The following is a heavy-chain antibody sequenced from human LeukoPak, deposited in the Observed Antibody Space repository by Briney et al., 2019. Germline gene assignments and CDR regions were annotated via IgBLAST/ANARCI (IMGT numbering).Heavy chain of an antibody. CDR3: ARDKSAGYDILTGYSNDAFDI. CDR1: GYIFTSYG. D-gene: IGHD3-9*01. Sequence: ASVKVSCKASGYIFTSYGISWVRQAPGQGLEWMGWISAYNGNTNYAQKLQGRVTMTTDTSTSTAYMELRSLRSDDTAVYYCARDKSAGYDILTGYSNDAFDIWGQGTMVTVSS. J-gene: IGHJ3*02. CDR2: ISAYNGNT. V-gene: IGHV1-18*01.